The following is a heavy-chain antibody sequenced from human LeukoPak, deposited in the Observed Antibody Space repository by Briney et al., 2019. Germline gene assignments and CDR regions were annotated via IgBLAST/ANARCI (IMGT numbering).Heavy chain of an antibody. V-gene: IGHV4-59*01. J-gene: IGHJ4*02. D-gene: IGHD3-10*01. CDR3: ASEPYGSGTFDY. Sequence: SETLSLTCTVSGGSISSYYWSWIRQPPGKGLEWIGYIYYSGSTNYNPSLKSRVTISVDTSKNQFSLKLSSVTAADTAEYYCASEPYGSGTFDYWGQGTLVTVSA. CDR1: GGSISSYY. CDR2: IYYSGST.